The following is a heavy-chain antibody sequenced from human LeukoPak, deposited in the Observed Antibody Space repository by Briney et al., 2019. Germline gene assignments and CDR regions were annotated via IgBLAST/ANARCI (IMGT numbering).Heavy chain of an antibody. CDR3: ARGRAYYYDSSGYYFI. D-gene: IGHD3-22*01. Sequence: SETLSLTCAVYGGSFSGYYWSWIRQPPGKGLEWIGEINHSGSTNYNPSLKSRVTISVDTSKNQFSLKLGSVTAADTAVYYCARGRAYYYDSSGYYFIWGQGTMVTVSS. J-gene: IGHJ3*02. CDR1: GGSFSGYY. V-gene: IGHV4-34*01. CDR2: INHSGST.